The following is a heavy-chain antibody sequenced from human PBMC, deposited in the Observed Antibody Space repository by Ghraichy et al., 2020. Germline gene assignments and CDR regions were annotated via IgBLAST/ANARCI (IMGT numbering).Heavy chain of an antibody. J-gene: IGHJ4*02. D-gene: IGHD6-19*01. CDR2: IYYSGST. CDR3: ARIGYSSGWYPPFDY. Sequence: SETLSLTCTVSGGSISSSSYYWGWIRQPPGKGLEWIGSIYYSGSTYYNPSLKSRVTISVDTSKNQFSLKLSSVTAADTAVYYCARIGYSSGWYPPFDYWGQGTLVTVSS. CDR1: GGSISSSSYY. V-gene: IGHV4-39*01.